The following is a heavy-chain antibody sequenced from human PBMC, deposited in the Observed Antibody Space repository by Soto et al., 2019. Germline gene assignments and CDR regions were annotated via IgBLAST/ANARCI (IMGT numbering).Heavy chain of an antibody. CDR2: IYYSGST. J-gene: IGHJ6*03. D-gene: IGHD6-13*01. V-gene: IGHV4-39*01. CDR3: AGIAAAGMSYYYYYMDV. CDR1: GGSISSSSYY. Sequence: PSETLSLTCTVSGGSISSSSYYWGWIRQPPGKGLEWIGSIYYSGSTYYNPSLKSRVTISEDTSKNQFSLKLSSVTAADTAVYYCAGIAAAGMSYYYYYMDVWGKGTTVTVSS.